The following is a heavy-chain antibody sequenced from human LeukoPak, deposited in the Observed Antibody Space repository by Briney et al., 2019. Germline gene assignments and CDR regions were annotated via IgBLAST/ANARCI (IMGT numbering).Heavy chain of an antibody. CDR3: AHRRTPGWGLYSWFDP. V-gene: IGHV2-5*02. CDR2: IYWDDDK. Sequence: SGPTLVNPTQTLTLTCTFSGFSLGTSGVGVGWIRQPPGKALEWLALIYWDDDKRYSPSLKSRLTITKDTSKNQVVLTMTNMDPVDTATYYCAHRRTPGWGLYSWFDPWGLGILVTVSS. CDR1: GFSLGTSGVG. D-gene: IGHD1-26*01. J-gene: IGHJ5*02.